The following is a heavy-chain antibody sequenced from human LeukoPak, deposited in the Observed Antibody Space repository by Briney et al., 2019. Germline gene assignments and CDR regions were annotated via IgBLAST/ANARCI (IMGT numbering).Heavy chain of an antibody. J-gene: IGHJ4*02. V-gene: IGHV1-3*01. D-gene: IGHD4-17*01. CDR2: INAGNGNT. CDR3: AKDSLKNYGDYDY. Sequence: ASVKVSCKASGYTFTSYAMHWVRQAPGRRLEWMGWINAGNGNTKYSQKFQGRVTITRDTSASTAYMELNSLRAEDTAVYYCAKDSLKNYGDYDYWGQGTLVTVSS. CDR1: GYTFTSYA.